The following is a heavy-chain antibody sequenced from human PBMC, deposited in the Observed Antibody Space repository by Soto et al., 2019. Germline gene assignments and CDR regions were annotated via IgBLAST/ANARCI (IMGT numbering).Heavy chain of an antibody. CDR2: IKPDRGSI. V-gene: IGHV1-46*01. CDR3: ASENLNHSIDV. D-gene: IGHD2-15*01. CDR1: GYIFASYY. J-gene: IGHJ6*02. Sequence: ASVKVSCKASGYIFASYYIHWVRQAPGHGLEWMGLIKPDRGSISYAEKFQGRLNMTRDTSTSTVYMELSSLRSDATAVYYCASENLNHSIDVLGQGTTVTVSS.